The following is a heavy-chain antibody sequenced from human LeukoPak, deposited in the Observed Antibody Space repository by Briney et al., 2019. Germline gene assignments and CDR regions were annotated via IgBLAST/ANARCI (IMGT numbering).Heavy chain of an antibody. CDR3: SRGGSSSPMNWFDP. CDR2: IIPNSGCT. D-gene: IGHD6-13*01. CDR1: GYTFTGYY. Sequence: GASVKVSCKASGYTFTGYYMHWVRQAPRQGLEWLGWIIPNSGCTNNSQTLQGRHTMTRDTPFSTVYMELSSMRSEDTAFNYRSRGGSSSPMNWFDPGGQGTLVTVPS. V-gene: IGHV1-2*02. J-gene: IGHJ5*02.